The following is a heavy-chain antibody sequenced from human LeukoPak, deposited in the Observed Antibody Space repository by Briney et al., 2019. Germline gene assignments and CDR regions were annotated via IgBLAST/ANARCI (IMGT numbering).Heavy chain of an antibody. CDR1: GYSLSSGYY. CDR3: ARLTGSYFPH. Sequence: PSETLSLTCTVSGYSLSSGYYWGWIRQPPGKGPEWIGSIYHSGSTYYNPSLKSRVTISVDTSKNQFSLKLSSVTAADTAVYYCARLTGSYFPHWGQGTLVTVSS. V-gene: IGHV4-38-2*02. D-gene: IGHD3-10*01. CDR2: IYHSGST. J-gene: IGHJ4*02.